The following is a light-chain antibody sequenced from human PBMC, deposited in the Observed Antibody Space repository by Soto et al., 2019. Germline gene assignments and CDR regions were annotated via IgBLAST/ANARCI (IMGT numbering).Light chain of an antibody. CDR1: SSNIGSNY. CDR2: RNN. Sequence: QAVVTQPPSASGTPGQRVTISCSGSSSNIGSNYVYWYQQLPATAPKLLIYRNNQRPSGVPDRFSGSKSGTSASLAISGLRSEDEADYYCATWDDSLSVVFGGGTKLTVL. CDR3: ATWDDSLSVV. J-gene: IGLJ3*02. V-gene: IGLV1-47*01.